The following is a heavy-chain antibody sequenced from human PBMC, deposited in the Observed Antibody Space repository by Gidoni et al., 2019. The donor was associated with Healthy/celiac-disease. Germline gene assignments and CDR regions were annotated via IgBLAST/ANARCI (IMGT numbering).Heavy chain of an antibody. CDR3: AKETRFLEWLFQFDY. CDR1: GFTFSSYG. D-gene: IGHD3-3*01. V-gene: IGHV3-30*18. J-gene: IGHJ4*02. Sequence: QVQLVESGGGVVQPGRSLRLSCAASGFTFSSYGMHWVRQAPGKGLEWVAVISYDGSNKYYADSVKGRFTISRDNSKNTLYLQMNSLRAEDTAVYYCAKETRFLEWLFQFDYWGQGTLVTVSS. CDR2: ISYDGSNK.